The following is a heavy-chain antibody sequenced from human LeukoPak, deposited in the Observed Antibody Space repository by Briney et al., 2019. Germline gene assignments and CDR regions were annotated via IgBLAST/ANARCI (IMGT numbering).Heavy chain of an antibody. CDR1: GFTFSSYV. CDR3: ANLGGSGTCRDY. D-gene: IGHD3-10*01. V-gene: IGHV3-23*01. Sequence: PGGSLRLSCAASGFTFSSYVMTWVRQAPGKGLEWVSVISGSGSITHYADSVKGRFTISRDNFKNTLYLQMNSLRAEDTAVYYCANLGGSGTCRDYWGQGTLVTVSS. CDR2: ISGSGSIT. J-gene: IGHJ4*02.